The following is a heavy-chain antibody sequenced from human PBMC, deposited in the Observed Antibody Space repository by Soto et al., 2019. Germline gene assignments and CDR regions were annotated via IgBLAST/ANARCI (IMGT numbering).Heavy chain of an antibody. CDR1: GGSISSGGYS. D-gene: IGHD2-15*01. CDR2: IYHSGST. CDR3: ARTDCSGGSCYGGRGVWFDP. Sequence: QLQLQESGSGLVKPSQTLSLTCAVSGGSISSGGYSWSWIRQPPGKGLEWIGYIYHSGSTYYNPSLKSRVTISVDRSKNQFSLKLSSVTAAYTAVYYCARTDCSGGSCYGGRGVWFDPWGQGTLVTVSS. V-gene: IGHV4-30-2*01. J-gene: IGHJ5*02.